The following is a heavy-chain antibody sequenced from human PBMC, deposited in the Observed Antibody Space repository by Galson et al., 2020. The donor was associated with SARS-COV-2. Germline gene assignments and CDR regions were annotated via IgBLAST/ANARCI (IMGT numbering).Heavy chain of an antibody. D-gene: IGHD3-22*01. V-gene: IGHV4-4*07. CDR3: ARAARITMNAFDI. CDR2: IYTSGST. J-gene: IGHJ3*02. Sequence: SETLSLTCTVSGGSMRSYFWSWIRQPAGKGLKWIGRIYTSGSTNYTPSLKSRVTMSVDTSKNQFSLNLSSVTAADTAVYYCARAARITMNAFDIWGQGTMVSVSS. CDR1: GGSMRSYF.